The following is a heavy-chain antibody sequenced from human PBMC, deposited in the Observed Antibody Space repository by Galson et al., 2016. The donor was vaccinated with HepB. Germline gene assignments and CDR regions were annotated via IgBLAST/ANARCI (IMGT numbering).Heavy chain of an antibody. V-gene: IGHV3-21*01. CDR1: GFTFNTCT. D-gene: IGHD5-18*01. Sequence: SLRLSCAASGFTFNTCTMNWVRKAPGKGLEWVSSITSGSNYIYYADSVKGRFTVYRDNAKNSLYLQMSSLRAEDTAVYYCARDWENVAMVSQGDHWGQGTLVTVSS. CDR3: ARDWENVAMVSQGDH. CDR2: ITSGSNYI. J-gene: IGHJ4*02.